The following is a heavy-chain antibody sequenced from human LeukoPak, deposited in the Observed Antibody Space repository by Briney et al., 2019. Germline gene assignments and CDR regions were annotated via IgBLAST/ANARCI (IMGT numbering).Heavy chain of an antibody. V-gene: IGHV3-23*01. CDR1: GFTFSNYA. J-gene: IGHJ4*02. Sequence: GGSLRLSCAASGFTFSNYAMSWVRQAPGKGLQWVSAVSGGGGSTSYADSVKGRFTISRDNSKNTVYLQLNSLRAEDAAVYYCAKSGTACSGGSCYSHYFDFWGQGTLVTVSS. D-gene: IGHD2-15*01. CDR2: VSGGGGST. CDR3: AKSGTACSGGSCYSHYFDF.